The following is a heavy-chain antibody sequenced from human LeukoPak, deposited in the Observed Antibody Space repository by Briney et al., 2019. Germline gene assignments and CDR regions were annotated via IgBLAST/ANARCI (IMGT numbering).Heavy chain of an antibody. CDR1: GFTFSSYW. Sequence: GGSLRLSCAASGFTFSSYWMHWVRQAPGKGLEWVANIKQGGSEKYYVDSVKGRFTISRDSAKSSVYLQMNSLRAEDTAVYYCARDAYRDRYFDFWGQGSLVTVSS. J-gene: IGHJ4*02. CDR3: ARDAYRDRYFDF. V-gene: IGHV3-7*01. CDR2: IKQGGSEK. D-gene: IGHD4-11*01.